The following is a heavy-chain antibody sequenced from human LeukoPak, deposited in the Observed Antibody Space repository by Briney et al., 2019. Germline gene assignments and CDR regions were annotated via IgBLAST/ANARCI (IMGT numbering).Heavy chain of an antibody. J-gene: IGHJ4*02. V-gene: IGHV3-30*19. CDR2: ISYDGSNK. CDR1: GFTFSSYG. CDR3: ALDTAMAVAAPPDY. Sequence: GRSLRLSCAASGFTFSSYGMHWVRQAPGKGLEWVAVISYDGSNKYYADSVKGRFTISRDNSKNTLYLQMNSLRAEDTAVYYCALDTAMAVAAPPDYWGQGTLVTVSS. D-gene: IGHD6-19*01.